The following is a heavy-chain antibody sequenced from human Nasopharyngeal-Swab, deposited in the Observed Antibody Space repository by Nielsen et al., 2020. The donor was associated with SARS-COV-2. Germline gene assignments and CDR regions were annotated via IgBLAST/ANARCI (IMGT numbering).Heavy chain of an antibody. CDR1: GGSISSYY. D-gene: IGHD3-3*01. CDR2: IYYSGSI. Sequence: SETLSLTCTVSGGSISSYYWSWIRQPPGKGLEWIGYIYYSGSINYNPSLKSRVTISVDTSKNQFSLKLSSVTAADTAVYYCARVPYYDFWSGYHYYYYGMDVWGQGTTVTVSS. CDR3: ARVPYYDFWSGYHYYYYGMDV. J-gene: IGHJ6*02. V-gene: IGHV4-59*13.